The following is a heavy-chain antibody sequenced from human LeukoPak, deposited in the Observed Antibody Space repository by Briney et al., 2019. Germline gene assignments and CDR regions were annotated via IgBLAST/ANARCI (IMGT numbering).Heavy chain of an antibody. J-gene: IGHJ5*02. V-gene: IGHV3-23*01. CDR1: GFTFSSYA. D-gene: IGHD2-2*01. Sequence: GGSLRLSCAASGFTFSSYAMGWVRRAPGRGLEWVSSISGRGSSTYYADSVKGRFTISRDNSKNTLYLQMNSLRAEDTAAYYCAKGGYCSSSSCYYGWFEPWGQGTLVTVSS. CDR2: ISGRGSST. CDR3: AKGGYCSSSSCYYGWFEP.